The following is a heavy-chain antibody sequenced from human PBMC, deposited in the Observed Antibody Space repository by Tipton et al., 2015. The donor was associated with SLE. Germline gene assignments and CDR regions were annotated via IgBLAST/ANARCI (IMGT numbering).Heavy chain of an antibody. CDR2: IYYNGST. Sequence: TLSLTCSVSVGSIRSDGYYWNWIRQRPGKGLEWLGYIYYNGSTNYNATLRSRTTISIDTSKNKFSLQLSSVTVADTAVYYCASRGSSSPCMDVWGQGTTVTFSS. D-gene: IGHD2-2*01. J-gene: IGHJ6*02. CDR3: ASRGSSSPCMDV. V-gene: IGHV4-31*03. CDR1: VGSIRSDGYY.